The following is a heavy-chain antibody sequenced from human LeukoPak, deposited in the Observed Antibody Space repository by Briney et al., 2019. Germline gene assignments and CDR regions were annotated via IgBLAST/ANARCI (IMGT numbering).Heavy chain of an antibody. CDR3: ARESWNYYLDY. J-gene: IGHJ4*02. D-gene: IGHD1-7*01. CDR2: IYYSGST. V-gene: IGHV4-31*03. Sequence: PSETLSLTCTVSGGSISSGGYYWSWIRQHPGKGLEWIGYIYYSGSTYYNPSLKSRVTISVDTSKNQFSLKLSSVTAADTAVYYCARESWNYYLDYWGQGTLVTVSS. CDR1: GGSISSGGYY.